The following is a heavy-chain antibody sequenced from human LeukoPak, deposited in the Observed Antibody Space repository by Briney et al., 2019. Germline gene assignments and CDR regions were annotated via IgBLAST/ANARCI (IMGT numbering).Heavy chain of an antibody. V-gene: IGHV3-23*01. J-gene: IGHJ4*02. D-gene: IGHD3-3*02. Sequence: GGSLRLSCAASGFTFSTYAMSWVRQAPGMGLEWVSSTSNNGGDTYYADSVKGRLTISRDNSKNTLYLQINSLRAEDTAMYYCAKSMSTFYRGFFDYWGQGTLVSVSP. CDR1: GFTFSTYA. CDR3: AKSMSTFYRGFFDY. CDR2: TSNNGGDT.